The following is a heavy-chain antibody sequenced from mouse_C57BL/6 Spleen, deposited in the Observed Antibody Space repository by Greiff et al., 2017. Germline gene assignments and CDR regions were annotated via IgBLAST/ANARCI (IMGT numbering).Heavy chain of an antibody. D-gene: IGHD1-1*01. CDR3: ARFLYGGYYAMDY. CDR2: IDPSDSYT. V-gene: IGHV1-69*01. CDR1: GYTFTSYW. Sequence: QVQLQQPGAELVMPGASVKLSCKASGYTFTSYWMHWVKQRPGQGLEWIGEIDPSDSYTNYNQKFKGKSTLTVDKSSSTAYMQLSSLTSEDSAVYYCARFLYGGYYAMDYWGQGTSVTVSS. J-gene: IGHJ4*01.